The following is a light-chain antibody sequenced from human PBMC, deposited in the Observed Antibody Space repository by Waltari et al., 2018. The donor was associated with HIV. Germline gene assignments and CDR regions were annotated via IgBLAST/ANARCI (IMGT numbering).Light chain of an antibody. CDR1: SSDVGSYNL. CDR2: EVS. J-gene: IGLJ2*01. CDR3: CSYAASSPLV. V-gene: IGLV2-23*02. Sequence: QSALTQPASVSGSPGQSITISCTGTSSDVGSYNLVSWYQQHPVQAPKLMLYEVSNRPSVVSTRFSGSTSGNTASLTIAALQAEDEAYDYCCSYAASSPLVFGGGTKLTVL.